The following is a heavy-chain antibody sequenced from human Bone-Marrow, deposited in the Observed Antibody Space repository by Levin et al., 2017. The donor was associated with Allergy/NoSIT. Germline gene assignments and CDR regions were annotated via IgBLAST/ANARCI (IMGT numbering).Heavy chain of an antibody. CDR1: GFTISSHA. Sequence: HSGGSLRLSCVASGFTISSHAMSWVRQAPGKGLEWVSASGSTGSTYYADAVRGRVTISRDNSKNTLYLQMNSLGAGDTAVYYCARGHDCGGGVCYYWYFDVWGRGTLVTVSS. D-gene: IGHD2-8*02. V-gene: IGHV3-23*01. J-gene: IGHJ2*01. CDR3: ARGHDCGGGVCYYWYFDV. CDR2: SGSTGST.